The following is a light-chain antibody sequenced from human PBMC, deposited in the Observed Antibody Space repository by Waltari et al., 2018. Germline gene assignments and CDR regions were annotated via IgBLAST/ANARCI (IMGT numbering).Light chain of an antibody. Sequence: QSALTQPASVSGSPGQSITIPCTGTSTDVGAYNYVSWYQQHPGKVPKPLIFDVSNRPSGVSNRFSGSKSGNTASLTISGLQAEDESDYYCCSFTSRSTWVFGGGTKLTVL. CDR3: CSFTSRSTWV. CDR1: STDVGAYNY. J-gene: IGLJ3*02. CDR2: DVS. V-gene: IGLV2-14*03.